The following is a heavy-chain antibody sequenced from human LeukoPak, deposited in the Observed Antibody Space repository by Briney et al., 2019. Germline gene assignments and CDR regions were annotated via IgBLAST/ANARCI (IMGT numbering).Heavy chain of an antibody. D-gene: IGHD4-17*01. J-gene: IGHJ4*02. CDR3: AKDPDYGYNYFDY. CDR2: IWYDGSNK. CDR1: GFTFSSYG. Sequence: GGSLRLSCAASGFTFSSYGMHWVRQAPDKGLEWVAVIWYDGSNKYYADSVKGRFTISRDNSKNTLYLQMNSLRAEDTAVYYCAKDPDYGYNYFDYWGQGTLVTVSS. V-gene: IGHV3-33*06.